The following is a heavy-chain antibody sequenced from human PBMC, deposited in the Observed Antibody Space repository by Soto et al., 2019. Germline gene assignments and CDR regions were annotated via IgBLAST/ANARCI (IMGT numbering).Heavy chain of an antibody. CDR3: ASWGIAVAGLLY. CDR1: GGSISSYY. V-gene: IGHV4-59*08. J-gene: IGHJ4*02. CDR2: IYYSGST. D-gene: IGHD6-19*01. Sequence: PSETLSLTCTVSGGSISSYYWNWIRQPPGKGLEWIGYIYYSGSTNYNPSLKSRVTISVDTSKSQFSLKLSSVTAADTAVYYCASWGIAVAGLLYWGQGTLVTVSS.